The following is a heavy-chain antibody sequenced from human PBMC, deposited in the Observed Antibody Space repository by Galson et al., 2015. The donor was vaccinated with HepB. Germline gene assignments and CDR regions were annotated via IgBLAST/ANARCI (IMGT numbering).Heavy chain of an antibody. J-gene: IGHJ4*02. CDR1: GFTFSNYA. V-gene: IGHV3-23*01. D-gene: IGHD3-22*01. CDR3: ATTDYDRSGRDY. CDR2: ISGSGGST. Sequence: SLRLSCAASGFTFSNYAMSWVRQAPGKGLEWVSAISGSGGSTYYADSVKSRFAISRDNSKNTVFLQMNSLRAEDTAVYYCATTDYDRSGRDYWGQGTLVTVSS.